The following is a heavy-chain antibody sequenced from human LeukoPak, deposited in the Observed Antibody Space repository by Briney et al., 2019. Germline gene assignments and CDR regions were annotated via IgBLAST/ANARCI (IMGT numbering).Heavy chain of an antibody. CDR3: ARASITMVRGVIITRGDAFDI. CDR2: IYYSGST. D-gene: IGHD3-10*01. Sequence: SESLSLTCTVSGGSLSSYYWSWIRQPPGKGLEWVGYIYYSGSTNYNPSLKSRVTISVDTSKNQFSLKLSSVTAADTAVYYCARASITMVRGVIITRGDAFDIWGQGTMVTVSS. CDR1: GGSLSSYY. V-gene: IGHV4-59*12. J-gene: IGHJ3*02.